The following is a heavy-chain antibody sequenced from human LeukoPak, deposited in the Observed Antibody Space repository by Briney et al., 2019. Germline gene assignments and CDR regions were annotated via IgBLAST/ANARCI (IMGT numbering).Heavy chain of an antibody. CDR3: ARVSGSGSYYNAAY. V-gene: IGHV3-21*01. Sequence: GGSLRLSCAASGFTFSSYSMNWVRQAPGKGLEWVSYISSSSSYIYYADSVKGRFTISRDNAKNSLYLQMDSLRAEDTAVYYCARVSGSGSYYNAAYWGQGTLVTVSS. CDR2: ISSSSSYI. J-gene: IGHJ4*02. CDR1: GFTFSSYS. D-gene: IGHD3-10*01.